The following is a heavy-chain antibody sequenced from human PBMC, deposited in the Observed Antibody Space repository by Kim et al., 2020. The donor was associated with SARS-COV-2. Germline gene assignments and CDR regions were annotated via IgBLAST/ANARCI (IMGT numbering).Heavy chain of an antibody. CDR2: ISSSSSYT. Sequence: GGSLRLSCAASGFTFSDYYMSWIRRAPGKGLEWVSYISSSSSYTNYADSVKGRFTISRDNAKNSLYLQMNSLRAEDTAVYYCARELMGASYGPWGQGTLVTVSS. V-gene: IGHV3-11*05. CDR3: ARELMGASYGP. CDR1: GFTFSDYY. D-gene: IGHD5-18*01. J-gene: IGHJ5*02.